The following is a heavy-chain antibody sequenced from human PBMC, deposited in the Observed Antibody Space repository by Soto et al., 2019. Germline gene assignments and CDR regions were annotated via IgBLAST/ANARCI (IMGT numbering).Heavy chain of an antibody. J-gene: IGHJ2*01. D-gene: IGHD3-22*01. V-gene: IGHV4-31*03. CDR3: ARPHSSGYYYWYFDL. CDR1: GGSISSGGYY. Sequence: QVQLQESGPGLVKPSQTLSLTCTVSGGSISSGGYYWSWIRQHPGKGLEWIGYIYYSGSTYYNPSLKSRVTISVDTSKNQFSLKLSSVTAADTAVYYCARPHSSGYYYWYFDLWGRGTLVTVSS. CDR2: IYYSGST.